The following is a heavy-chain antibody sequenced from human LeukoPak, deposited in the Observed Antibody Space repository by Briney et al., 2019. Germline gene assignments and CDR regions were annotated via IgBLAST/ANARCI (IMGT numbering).Heavy chain of an antibody. Sequence: GGSLRLSCAASGFTFSSYWMSWVRQAPGKGLEWVANIKQDGSEKYYVDSVKGRFTISRDNAKNSLYLQMNSLRAEDTAVYYCASQGAAGTSKGNFDYWGQGTLVTVSS. D-gene: IGHD6-13*01. CDR3: ASQGAAGTSKGNFDY. CDR1: GFTFSSYW. V-gene: IGHV3-7*01. CDR2: IKQDGSEK. J-gene: IGHJ4*02.